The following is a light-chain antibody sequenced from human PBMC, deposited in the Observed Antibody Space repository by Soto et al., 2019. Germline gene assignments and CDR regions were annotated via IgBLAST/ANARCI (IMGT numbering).Light chain of an antibody. V-gene: IGKV3-15*01. CDR3: QQYNKWPPWT. Sequence: EIVMTQSPATLSLSPGERATLSCRASQSVSSNLAWYQQKPGQAPRLLIYGASTRATGIPARFSGSGSGTEFTLTISSVQSEDFAVYYRQQYNKWPPWTFGQGTKLEIK. CDR1: QSVSSN. CDR2: GAS. J-gene: IGKJ2*02.